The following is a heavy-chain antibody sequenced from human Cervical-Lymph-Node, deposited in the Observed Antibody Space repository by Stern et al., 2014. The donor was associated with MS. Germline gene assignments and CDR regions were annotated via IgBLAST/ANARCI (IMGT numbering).Heavy chain of an antibody. V-gene: IGHV2-26*01. CDR1: GVSLSNARMG. CDR2: IFSNDEK. CDR3: ARIQGGGYDNGVDS. D-gene: IGHD5-12*01. Sequence: QITLKESGPVLVKPTETLTLTCTVSGVSLSNARMGVSWIRQPPGKALEWLVHIFSNDEKSYSTSLKSRLTISKDTSKSQVVLTMTNMHPVDTATYYCARIQGGGYDNGVDSWGQGTLVTVSS. J-gene: IGHJ4*02.